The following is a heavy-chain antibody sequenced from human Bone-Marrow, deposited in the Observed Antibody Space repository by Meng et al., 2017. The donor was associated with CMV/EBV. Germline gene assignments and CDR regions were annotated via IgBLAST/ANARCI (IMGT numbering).Heavy chain of an antibody. J-gene: IGHJ4*02. Sequence: GESLKISCAASGFTFSSYWMSWVRQAPGKGLEWVANIKQDGSEKYYVDSVKGRFTISRDNAKNSLYLQMNSLRAEDTAVYYCAKARSVVTPYYFDYWGQGKLVTFAS. CDR3: AKARSVVTPYYFDY. D-gene: IGHD4-23*01. V-gene: IGHV3-7*01. CDR1: GFTFSSYW. CDR2: IKQDGSEK.